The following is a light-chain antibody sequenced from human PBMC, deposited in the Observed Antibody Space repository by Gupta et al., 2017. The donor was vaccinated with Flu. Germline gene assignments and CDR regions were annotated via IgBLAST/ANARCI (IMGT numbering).Light chain of an antibody. J-gene: IGLJ3*02. CDR2: DDD. V-gene: IGLV3-21*02. Sequence: GQTANIAGGGDNIGSENVHWYQQKPGEDPVLGRYDDDCRHSGMPERFSGSNSGKKANLTISRVEAGDEDDYYCQVWDTSTDHWLFGGGTILTVL. CDR1: NIGSEN. CDR3: QVWDTSTDHWL.